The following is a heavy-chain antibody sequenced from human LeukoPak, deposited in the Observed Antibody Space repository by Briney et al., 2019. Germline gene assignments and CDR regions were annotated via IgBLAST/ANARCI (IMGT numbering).Heavy chain of an antibody. J-gene: IGHJ5*02. D-gene: IGHD3-10*01. CDR1: GFTFSSYW. CDR2: IKQDGSEK. CDR3: ARDPLGGLNWFDP. Sequence: GGSLRLSCAASGFTFSSYWMSWVRQAPGKGLEWVANIKQDGSEKYYVDSVKGRFTISRDNAKNSLYLQMNSLRAEDTAVYYCARDPLGGLNWFDPWGQGTLVTVSS. V-gene: IGHV3-7*01.